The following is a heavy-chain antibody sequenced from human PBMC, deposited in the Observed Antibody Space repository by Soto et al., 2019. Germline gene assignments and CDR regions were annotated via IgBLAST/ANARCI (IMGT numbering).Heavy chain of an antibody. V-gene: IGHV1-18*01. CDR2: ISGHNGQT. D-gene: IGHD5-18*01. CDR1: AYTFNTYG. CDR3: ARDGRKQLWVEGRNAMDV. Sequence: QVQLVQSGPEVKKPGASVKVSCKASAYTFNTYGISWVRRAPGQGLEWMGWISGHNGQTNYAQKFRGRVTITTDTSTSTAYMELRSLRSDDTPIYYCARDGRKQLWVEGRNAMDVWGQGTTVTVSS. J-gene: IGHJ6*02.